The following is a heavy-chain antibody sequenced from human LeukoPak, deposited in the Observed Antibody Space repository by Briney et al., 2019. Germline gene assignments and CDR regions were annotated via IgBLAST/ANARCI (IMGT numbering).Heavy chain of an antibody. D-gene: IGHD4-17*01. CDR3: AKGADYGDYEYYFDY. CDR1: GFTFSSYW. J-gene: IGHJ4*02. V-gene: IGHV3-7*03. Sequence: GGSLRLSCAASGFTFSSYWMTWVRQAPGKGLEWVANIRQDGGDKYYVDSVKGRFTISRDNAESSLFLQMNSLRAEDTAVYYCAKGADYGDYEYYFDYWGQGTLVTVSS. CDR2: IRQDGGDK.